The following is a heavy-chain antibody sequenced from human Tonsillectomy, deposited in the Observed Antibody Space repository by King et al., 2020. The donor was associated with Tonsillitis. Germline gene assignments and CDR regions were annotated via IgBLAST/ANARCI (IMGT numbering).Heavy chain of an antibody. CDR1: GGSISSYY. Sequence: QLQESGPGLVKPSETLSLTCTVSGGSISSYYWSWIRQPPGKGLEWIGYIYYSGSTNYNPSLKSRVTISVDTSKNQFSLKLSSVTAADTAVYYCARSPPRTSFGVVMNYNWFDPWGQGTLVTVSS. V-gene: IGHV4-59*08. CDR3: ARSPPRTSFGVVMNYNWFDP. CDR2: IYYSGST. J-gene: IGHJ5*02. D-gene: IGHD3-3*01.